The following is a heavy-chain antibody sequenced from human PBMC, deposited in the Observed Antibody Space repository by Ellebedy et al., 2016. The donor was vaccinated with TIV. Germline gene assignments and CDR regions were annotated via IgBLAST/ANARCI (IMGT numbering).Heavy chain of an antibody. J-gene: IGHJ4*02. CDR1: GDSVSGNSVA. CDR3: ARGRFGELIFDY. Sequence: SQTLSLTXXISGDSVSGNSVAWSWIRQSPSRGLEWLGRTYYRSKWYTYYAQSVQSRLTINPDTSKNQFSLKLSSVTAADTAVYYCARGRFGELIFDYWGQGMLVTVSS. V-gene: IGHV6-1*01. CDR2: TYYRSKWYT. D-gene: IGHD3-10*01.